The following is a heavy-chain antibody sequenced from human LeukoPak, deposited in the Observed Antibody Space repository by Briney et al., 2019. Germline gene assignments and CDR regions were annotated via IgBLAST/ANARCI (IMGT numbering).Heavy chain of an antibody. V-gene: IGHV3-23*01. CDR3: AKRFDSSGYYYREVLFDY. CDR1: GFTFSSYA. D-gene: IGHD3-22*01. Sequence: GGSLRLSCAASGFTFSSYAMSWVRQAPGKGLEWVSAISGSGGSTYYADSVKGRFTISRDNSKNTLYLQMNSLRAEDTAVYYCAKRFDSSGYYYREVLFDYWGQGTLVTVSS. CDR2: ISGSGGST. J-gene: IGHJ4*02.